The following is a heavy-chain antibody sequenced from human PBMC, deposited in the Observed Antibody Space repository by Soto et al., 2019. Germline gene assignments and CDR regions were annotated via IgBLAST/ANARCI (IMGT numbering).Heavy chain of an antibody. CDR3: ARARSAGAYYGMDV. V-gene: IGHV3-21*01. Sequence: GSLRLSCAASGFTFSSYSMNWVRQAAGKGLEWVSSISSSSSYIYYADSVKGRFTISRDNAKNSLYLQMNSLRAEDTAVYYCARARSAGAYYGMDVWGQGTTVTVSS. CDR2: ISSSSSYI. J-gene: IGHJ6*02. CDR1: GFTFSSYS. D-gene: IGHD1-26*01.